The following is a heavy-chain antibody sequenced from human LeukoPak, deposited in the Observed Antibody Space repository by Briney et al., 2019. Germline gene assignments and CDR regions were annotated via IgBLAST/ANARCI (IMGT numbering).Heavy chain of an antibody. Sequence: SETLSLTCTVSGGSISSSSYYWGWIRQPPGKGLEWIGSIYYSGSTYYNPSLKSRVTISVDTSKNQFSLKLSSVTAADTAVYYCARTLFRPFWSGSSGTSYYMDVWGKGTTVTVSS. J-gene: IGHJ6*03. V-gene: IGHV4-39*01. CDR3: ARTLFRPFWSGSSGTSYYMDV. CDR1: GGSISSSSYY. D-gene: IGHD3-3*01. CDR2: IYYSGST.